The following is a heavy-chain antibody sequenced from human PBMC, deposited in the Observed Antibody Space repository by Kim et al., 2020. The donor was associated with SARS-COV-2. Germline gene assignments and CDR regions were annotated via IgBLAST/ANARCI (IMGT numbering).Heavy chain of an antibody. D-gene: IGHD2-21*01. CDR1: GGSISDYS. J-gene: IGHJ4*02. V-gene: IGHV4-59*01. Sequence: SETLSLTCTVSGGSISDYSWSWIRQPPGKGLEWIGYIYTRGTANYNPSLKIRVSISVDTSKNQLSLKLNSVTAADTAVYYCARGCGGYLHWGQGNLVTVSS. CDR3: ARGCGGYLH. CDR2: IYTRGTA.